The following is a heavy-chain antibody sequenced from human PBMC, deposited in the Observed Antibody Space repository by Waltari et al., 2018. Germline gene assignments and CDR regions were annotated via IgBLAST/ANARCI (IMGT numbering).Heavy chain of an antibody. Sequence: QVQLQESGPGLVKPSQTLSLTCTVSGGSISSGSYYWSWIRQSAGKGLEWIGRMYTSGRAKYSPSLKIRVTISVDTPKNQFSLKLSSVTAADTAVYYCAREGIYSSATDARFDPWGQGTLVTVSS. CDR1: GGSISSGSYY. V-gene: IGHV4-61*02. D-gene: IGHD6-25*01. CDR3: AREGIYSSATDARFDP. J-gene: IGHJ5*02. CDR2: MYTSGRA.